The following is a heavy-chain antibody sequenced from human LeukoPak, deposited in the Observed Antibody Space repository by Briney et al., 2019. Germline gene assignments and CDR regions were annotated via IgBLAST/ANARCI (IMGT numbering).Heavy chain of an antibody. CDR2: ISGSGGST. CDR3: AKDGIGGIYYDSGGYFDY. J-gene: IGHJ4*02. Sequence: PGGSLRLSCAASGFTFNNYAMSWVRQAPGKGLEWVSAISGSGGSTYYADPLKGRFTISRDNSKNTLYLQMNSLRAEDTALYYCAKDGIGGIYYDSGGYFDYWGQGTLVTVSS. CDR1: GFTFNNYA. V-gene: IGHV3-23*01. D-gene: IGHD3-22*01.